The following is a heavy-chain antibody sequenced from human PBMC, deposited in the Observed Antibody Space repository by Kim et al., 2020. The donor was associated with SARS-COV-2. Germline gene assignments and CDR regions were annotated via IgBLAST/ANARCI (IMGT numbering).Heavy chain of an antibody. CDR3: ARSSFYQADSSGYFDS. J-gene: IGHJ4*02. Sequence: SVKVSCKASGGTFRTAAIGWVRLAPGQGLEWMGGLTPLSATTNYARNFQGRVAMTADEATSTAYMELSGLRFEDTAVYYCARSSFYQADSSGYFDSWGQGTLVTVSS. V-gene: IGHV1-69*13. CDR1: GGTFRTAA. D-gene: IGHD6-19*01. CDR2: LTPLSATT.